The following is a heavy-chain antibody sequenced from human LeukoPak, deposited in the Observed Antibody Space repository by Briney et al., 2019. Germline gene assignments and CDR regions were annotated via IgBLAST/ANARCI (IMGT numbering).Heavy chain of an antibody. J-gene: IGHJ4*02. CDR1: GFTLSSFS. Sequence: GGSLRLSCAASGFTLSSFSMHWVRQSPGRGLEYVSAINYKGGPTYYADSVKGRFTISRDNSKNTLYLQMASLRDEDMGVYYCARVGPATAFDYWGQGTQVTVSS. CDR3: ARVGPATAFDY. CDR2: INYKGGPT. V-gene: IGHV3-64*02.